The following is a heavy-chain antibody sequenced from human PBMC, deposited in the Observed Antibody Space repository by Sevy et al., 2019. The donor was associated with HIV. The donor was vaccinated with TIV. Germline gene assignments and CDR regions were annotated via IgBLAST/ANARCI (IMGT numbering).Heavy chain of an antibody. CDR3: ARGGAPGVSDYHWFDP. CDR2: MNPNSGGA. J-gene: IGHJ5*02. CDR1: GYTFTTHD. Sequence: ASVKVSCKASGYTFTTHDINWVRQATGRGLEWMGWMNPNSGGAAYALNFQGRDTITRNTSISTAYMELSSLTYEDTAVYYCARGGAPGVSDYHWFDPWGQGTLVSVSS. D-gene: IGHD4-17*01. V-gene: IGHV1-8*03.